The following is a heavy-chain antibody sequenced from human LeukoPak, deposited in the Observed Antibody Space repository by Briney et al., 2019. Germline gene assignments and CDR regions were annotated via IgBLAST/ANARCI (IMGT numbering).Heavy chain of an antibody. D-gene: IGHD1-26*01. CDR3: ARDKVVGATYLDY. CDR1: GFTFGTYW. CDR2: IKQDGSQK. V-gene: IGHV3-7*01. J-gene: IGHJ4*02. Sequence: SGGSLRLSCAASGFTFGTYWMGWVRQAPGKGLEWVANIKQDGSQKYYVDSVKGRFTISRDNARNSLFLEMNSLRADDTAVYYCARDKVVGATYLDYWGQGTLVTVSS.